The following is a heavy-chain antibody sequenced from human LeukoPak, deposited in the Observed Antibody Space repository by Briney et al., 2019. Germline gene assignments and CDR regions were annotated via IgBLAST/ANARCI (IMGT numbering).Heavy chain of an antibody. J-gene: IGHJ6*03. V-gene: IGHV1-8*01. CDR2: MNPNSGNT. CDR3: ARANRQLVQGRYYYYYMDV. D-gene: IGHD6-13*01. Sequence: ASVKVSCKASGYTFTSYDINWVRQATGQGFEWMGWMNPNSGNTGYAQKFQGRVTMTRNTSISTAYMELSSLRSEDTAVYYCARANRQLVQGRYYYYYMDVWGKGTTVTVSS. CDR1: GYTFTSYD.